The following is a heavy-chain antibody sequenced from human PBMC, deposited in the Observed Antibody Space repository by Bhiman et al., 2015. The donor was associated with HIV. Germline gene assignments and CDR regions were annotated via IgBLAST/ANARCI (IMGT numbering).Heavy chain of an antibody. CDR3: ARDPNSGNYP. D-gene: IGHD1-26*01. CDR2: IRYDGSNK. Sequence: QVQLVESGGGVVQPGGSLRLSCAASGFTFSSYGMHWVRQAPGKGLEWVAFIRYDGSNKYYADSVKGRSTISRDNSKNTLYLQVNSLRAEDTAVYYCARDPNSGNYPWGQGTMVTVSS. V-gene: IGHV3-30*02. J-gene: IGHJ3*01. CDR1: GFTFSSYG.